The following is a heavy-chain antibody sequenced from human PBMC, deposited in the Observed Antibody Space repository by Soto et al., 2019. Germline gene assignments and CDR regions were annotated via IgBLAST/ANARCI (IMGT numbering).Heavy chain of an antibody. Sequence: ASVKVSCKASGYTFTSYYMHWVRQAPGQGLEWMGIINPSGGSTSYAQKFQGRVTITRDTSTSTAYMELSSLRSEDTAVYYCARGTANYDSSGYPDYWGQGTLVTVFS. J-gene: IGHJ4*02. V-gene: IGHV1-46*01. CDR2: INPSGGST. D-gene: IGHD3-22*01. CDR3: ARGTANYDSSGYPDY. CDR1: GYTFTSYY.